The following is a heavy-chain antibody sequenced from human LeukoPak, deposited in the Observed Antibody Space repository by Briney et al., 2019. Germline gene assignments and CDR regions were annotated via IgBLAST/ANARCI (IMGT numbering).Heavy chain of an antibody. CDR2: ISAYDGNT. J-gene: IGHJ3*02. CDR1: GYKFTSSG. Sequence: ASVKVSCKASGYKFTSSGISWVRQAPGQGLEWMGWISAYDGNTNYAQKLQGRVTMTTDTSTSTAYMELRSLRSDDTAVYYCARVTRGRTLLWPRGGFVYAFDIWGQGTMVTVSS. V-gene: IGHV1-18*01. CDR3: ARVTRGRTLLWPRGGFVYAFDI. D-gene: IGHD3-10*01.